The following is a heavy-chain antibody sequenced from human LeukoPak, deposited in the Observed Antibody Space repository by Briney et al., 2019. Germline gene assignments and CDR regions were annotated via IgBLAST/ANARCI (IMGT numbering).Heavy chain of an antibody. CDR1: GYTFTGYY. CDR2: INPNSGGT. J-gene: IGHJ4*02. Sequence: GASVKVSCKASGYTFTGYYMHWVRQAPGQGLEWMGWINPNSGGTNYAQKFQGRVTMTRDTSISTAYMELSRLRSDDTAVYYCARWDIVVAPAAGFDYWGQGTLVTVSS. CDR3: ARWDIVVAPAAGFDY. V-gene: IGHV1-2*02. D-gene: IGHD2-2*01.